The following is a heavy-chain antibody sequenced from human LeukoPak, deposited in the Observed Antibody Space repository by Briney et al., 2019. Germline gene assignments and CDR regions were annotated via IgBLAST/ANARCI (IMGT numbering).Heavy chain of an antibody. CDR1: GFTFSSYW. CDR3: ARSDLEWWNNYYYYYYMDV. D-gene: IGHD3-3*01. V-gene: IGHV3-7*01. CDR2: IKQVGSEK. J-gene: IGHJ6*03. Sequence: GGSLRLSCAASGFTFSSYWMSWVRQAPGKGLEWVANIKQVGSEKYYVDSVKGRFTISRDNAKNSLYLQMNSLRAEDTAVYYCARSDLEWWNNYYYYYYMDVWGKGTTVTVSS.